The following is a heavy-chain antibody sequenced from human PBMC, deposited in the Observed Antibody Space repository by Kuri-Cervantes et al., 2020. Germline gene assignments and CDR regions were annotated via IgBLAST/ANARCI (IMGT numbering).Heavy chain of an antibody. CDR1: GYTFNSYH. D-gene: IGHD2-2*01. CDR2: INPSGGST. J-gene: IGHJ6*02. CDR3: ARSWDIVVVPTKHTYYYYGMDV. V-gene: IGHV1-46*02. Sequence: ASVKVSCKASGYTFNSYHIHWVRQAPGQGLEWLGIINPSGGSTSYAQKSQGRVTITRDTSASTAYMELSSLRSEDTAVYYCARSWDIVVVPTKHTYYYYGMDVWGQGTTVTVSS.